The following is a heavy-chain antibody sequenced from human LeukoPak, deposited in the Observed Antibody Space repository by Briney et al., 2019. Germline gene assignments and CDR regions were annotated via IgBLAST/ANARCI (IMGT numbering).Heavy chain of an antibody. V-gene: IGHV3-23*01. J-gene: IGHJ5*02. CDR2: ISGSGGST. CDR3: AKFSWGPPQWELPHRWFDP. Sequence: PGGSLRLSCAASGFTFSSYGMSWVRQAPGKGLEWVSAISGSGGSTYYADSVKGRFTISRDNSKNTLYLQMNSLRAEDTAVYYCAKFSWGPPQWELPHRWFDPWGQGTLVTVSS. D-gene: IGHD1-26*01. CDR1: GFTFSSYG.